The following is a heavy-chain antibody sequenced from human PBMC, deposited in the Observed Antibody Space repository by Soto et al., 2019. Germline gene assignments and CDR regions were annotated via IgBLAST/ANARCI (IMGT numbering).Heavy chain of an antibody. CDR1: GFTFSSYA. CDR3: AKERFWSGYSIERPNYFDY. J-gene: IGHJ4*02. V-gene: IGHV3-23*01. Sequence: GSLRLSCAASGFTFSSYAMSWVRQAPGKGLEWVSAISGSGGSTYYADSVKGRFTISRDNSKNTLYLQMNSLRAEDTAVYYCAKERFWSGYSIERPNYFDYWGQGTLVTVSS. D-gene: IGHD3-3*01. CDR2: ISGSGGST.